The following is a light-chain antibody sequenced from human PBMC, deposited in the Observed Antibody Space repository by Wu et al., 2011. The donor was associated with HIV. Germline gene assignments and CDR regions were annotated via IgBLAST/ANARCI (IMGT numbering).Light chain of an antibody. CDR1: SNY. CDR2: GAS. J-gene: IGKJ2*01. V-gene: IGKV3-20*01. Sequence: SNYLASVSAGNLATAPRLLIYGASSRATGIPDRFSGSGSGTDFTLTISRLEPEDFAVYYCQHYGTSPYTFGQGTKLEIK. CDR3: QHYGTSPYT.